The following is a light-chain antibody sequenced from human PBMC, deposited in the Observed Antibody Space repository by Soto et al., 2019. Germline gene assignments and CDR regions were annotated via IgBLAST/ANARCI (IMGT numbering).Light chain of an antibody. V-gene: IGKV3-11*01. CDR2: DTS. CDR3: QQRQYWPPIT. CDR1: QSVGSK. Sequence: EIVMTQSPGALSVSLGESATLSCRASQSVGSKLAWYQQKPGQAPRLLIYDTSNRATGVPARFSGSGSGTDFTLTISSLEPEDCAIYYCQQRQYWPPITFGQGTRLEIK. J-gene: IGKJ5*01.